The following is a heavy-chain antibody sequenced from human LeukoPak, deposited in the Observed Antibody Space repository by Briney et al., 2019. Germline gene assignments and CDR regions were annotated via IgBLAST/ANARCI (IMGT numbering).Heavy chain of an antibody. CDR2: MNPNSGNT. J-gene: IGHJ6*02. Sequence: ASVKVSCKASGYTFTSYDINWVRQATGQGLEWMGWMNPNSGNTGYAQKFQGRVTMTRNTSISTAYMELSSLRSEDTAVYYCARWDIVVVPAAISNPMDVWGQGTTVTVSS. V-gene: IGHV1-8*01. D-gene: IGHD2-2*01. CDR1: GYTFTSYD. CDR3: ARWDIVVVPAAISNPMDV.